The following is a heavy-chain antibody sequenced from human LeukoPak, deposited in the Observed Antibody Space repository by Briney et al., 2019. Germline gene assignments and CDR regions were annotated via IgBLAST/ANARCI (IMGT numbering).Heavy chain of an antibody. D-gene: IGHD2-8*02. CDR3: AKAAPGPDGMDA. J-gene: IGHJ6*02. V-gene: IGHV3-9*01. Sequence: GRSLRLSCAASGFTFDDYGMHWVRQAPGKGLEWASGIRWCSGSIGYEDSVKGRFTISRDNAKNSIYLQMNSLRAEDTALYYCAKAAPGPDGMDAWAQGTTVTVSS. CDR2: IRWCSGSI. CDR1: GFTFDDYG.